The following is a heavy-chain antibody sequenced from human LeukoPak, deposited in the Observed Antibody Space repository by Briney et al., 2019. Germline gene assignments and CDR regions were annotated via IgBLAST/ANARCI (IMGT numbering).Heavy chain of an antibody. Sequence: GASVKVSCTASEYTFTDYYMHWVRQAPGQGGEWMGWINPNSGDTNYAQKFQGRVTMTRDPSISTAYMELSKLRSDDTAVYYCARDAWLVGTTNLYYFDYWGQGALVTVSS. CDR3: ARDAWLVGTTNLYYFDY. J-gene: IGHJ4*02. V-gene: IGHV1-2*02. CDR2: INPNSGDT. CDR1: EYTFTDYY. D-gene: IGHD1-26*01.